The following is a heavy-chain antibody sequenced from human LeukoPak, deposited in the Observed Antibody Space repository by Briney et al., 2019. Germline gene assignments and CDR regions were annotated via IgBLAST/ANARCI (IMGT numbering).Heavy chain of an antibody. CDR2: IYLSGSA. CDR3: ARDPRWLTPDCTSTSCYENYFDP. J-gene: IGHJ5*02. D-gene: IGHD2-2*01. V-gene: IGHV4-38-2*02. Sequence: KTSETLSLTCGVSGYSISSGYQWAWIRQSPGKGLEWIGSIYLSGSAHYNPSLKSRVTISVETSKNQFSLNMYSVTAADTAVYYCARDPRWLTPDCTSTSCYENYFDPWGQGTLVTVSS. CDR1: GYSISSGYQ.